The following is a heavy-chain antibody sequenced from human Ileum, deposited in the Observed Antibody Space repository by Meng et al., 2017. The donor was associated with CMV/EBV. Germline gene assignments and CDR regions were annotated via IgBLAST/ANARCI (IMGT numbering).Heavy chain of an antibody. J-gene: IGHJ5*01. CDR2: IYWDDDK. CDR1: GFSLPINGAV. CDR3: AYRRGGGSGWTWFGS. V-gene: IGHV2-5*02. D-gene: IGHD6-19*01. Sequence: SCPPVGKPAQTLMLPFPFSGFSLPINGAVLGGPPQPPGKALEWLALIYWDDDKHNSPALESRLPIIKDTSRDRVIFIMTDMDPSDTATYYCAYRRGGGSGWTWFGSWGQGTLVTVSS.